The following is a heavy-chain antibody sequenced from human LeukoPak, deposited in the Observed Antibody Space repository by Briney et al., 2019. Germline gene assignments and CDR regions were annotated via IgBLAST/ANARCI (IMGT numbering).Heavy chain of an antibody. J-gene: IGHJ4*02. Sequence: SETLSLTCTVSGASISGTYYWVWIRQPPGKGLEWIGSIYYSGSTYYNSSLKSRVTISVDTSKNQFSLKLSSLTAADTAVYYCARAAYCGGDCYLFDYWGQGTLVTVFS. D-gene: IGHD2-21*02. CDR2: IYYSGST. V-gene: IGHV4-39*01. CDR1: GASISGTYY. CDR3: ARAAYCGGDCYLFDY.